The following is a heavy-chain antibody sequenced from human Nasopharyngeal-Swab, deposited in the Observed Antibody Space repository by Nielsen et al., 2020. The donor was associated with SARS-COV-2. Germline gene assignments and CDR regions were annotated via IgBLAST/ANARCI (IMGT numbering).Heavy chain of an antibody. CDR1: GFTFSSYG. CDR2: IWFDGRNK. Sequence: GESLKTSCAASGFTFSSYGMHWVRQAPGKGLEWVAVIWFDGRNKYYADSVKGRFTISRDNSKNTLHLQMNSLRGEDTAVYYCARDLDYYDNSGYPFDYWGQGTLVTVSS. V-gene: IGHV3-33*01. CDR3: ARDLDYYDNSGYPFDY. J-gene: IGHJ4*02. D-gene: IGHD3-22*01.